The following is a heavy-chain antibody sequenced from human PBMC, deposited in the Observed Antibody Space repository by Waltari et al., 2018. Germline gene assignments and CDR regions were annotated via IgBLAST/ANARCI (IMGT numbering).Heavy chain of an antibody. CDR3: AKDNVPRIAVAGSTFDY. CDR2: ISYDGSNK. D-gene: IGHD6-19*01. J-gene: IGHJ4*02. V-gene: IGHV3-30*18. CDR1: GFTFSSYG. Sequence: QVQLVESGGGVVQPGRSLRLSCAASGFTFSSYGMHWVRQAPGKGLEWVAFISYDGSNKYYADAVKGRFTITRDNSKNTLYLQMNSLRAEDTAVYYCAKDNVPRIAVAGSTFDYWGQGTLVTVSS.